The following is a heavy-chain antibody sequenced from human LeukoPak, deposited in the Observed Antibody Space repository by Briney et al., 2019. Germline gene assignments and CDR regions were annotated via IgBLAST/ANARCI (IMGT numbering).Heavy chain of an antibody. Sequence: ASVKVSCKGSGYTFTHFGVTWGRQAPGQGLEWGGWISGYDGKTRSAQTLQGRVTMNTDISTTTAHMELRSLRSDDTAVYYCARGAYTKVFDPWGQGTLVTVSS. J-gene: IGHJ5*02. D-gene: IGHD2-21*01. CDR1: GYTFTHFG. V-gene: IGHV1-18*01. CDR3: ARGAYTKVFDP. CDR2: ISGYDGKT.